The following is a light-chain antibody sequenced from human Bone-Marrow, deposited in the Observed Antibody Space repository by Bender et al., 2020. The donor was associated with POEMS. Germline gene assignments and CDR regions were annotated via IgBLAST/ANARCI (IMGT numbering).Light chain of an antibody. CDR1: SGDVGGYNY. CDR3: AAWDDSLSVWM. J-gene: IGLJ3*02. V-gene: IGLV2-8*01. Sequence: LTQPPSASGSLGQSVTISCTGTSGDVGGYNYVSWFQHHPGKAPKLLVYEVSKGPSGVPDRFSGSKSGNTASLTVSGLQADDEADYYCAAWDDSLSVWMFGGGTKLTVL. CDR2: EVS.